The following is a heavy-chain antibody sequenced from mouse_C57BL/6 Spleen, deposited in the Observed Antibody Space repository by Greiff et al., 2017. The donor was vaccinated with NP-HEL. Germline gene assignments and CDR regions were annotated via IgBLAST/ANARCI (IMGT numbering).Heavy chain of an antibody. CDR2: IYPGDGDT. D-gene: IGHD3-2*02. Sequence: VKLMESGPELVKPGASVKISCKASGYAFSSSWMNWVKQRPGKGLEWIGRIYPGDGDTNYNGKFKGKATLTADKSSSTAYMQLSSLTSEDSAVYVCTRLGSSGSARAMEYWGQGTSVT. CDR1: GYAFSSSW. J-gene: IGHJ4*01. V-gene: IGHV1-82*01. CDR3: TRLGSSGSARAMEY.